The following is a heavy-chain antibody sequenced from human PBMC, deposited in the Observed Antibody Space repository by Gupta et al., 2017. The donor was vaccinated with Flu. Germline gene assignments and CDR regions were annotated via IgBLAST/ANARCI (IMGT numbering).Heavy chain of an antibody. V-gene: IGHV3-33*01. CDR1: GFPFSSYG. J-gene: IGHJ4*02. D-gene: IGHD6-6*01. CDR2: IWYDGSNK. Sequence: QVQLVESGGGVVQPGRSLRLSCAASGFPFSSYGMHWFCQAPGKGLEWVAVIWYDGSNKYYADSVKGRFTISRDNSKNTLYLQMNSLRAEDTAVYYCARDTKIYSSSSSIDYWGQGTLVTVSS. CDR3: ARDTKIYSSSSSIDY.